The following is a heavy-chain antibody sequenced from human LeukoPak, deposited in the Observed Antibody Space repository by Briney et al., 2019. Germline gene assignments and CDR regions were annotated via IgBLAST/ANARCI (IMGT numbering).Heavy chain of an antibody. CDR3: ARGPSFSGYDPPGDY. CDR1: GGSISSYY. D-gene: IGHD5-12*01. J-gene: IGHJ4*02. Sequence: PSETLSLTCTVSGGSISSYYWSWIRQPAGKGLEWLGRINTRGSTNYIPSLKSRITLSVDTSKNQFSLMLTSVTAADTAVYYCARGPSFSGYDPPGDYWGQGTLVTVSS. V-gene: IGHV4-4*07. CDR2: INTRGST.